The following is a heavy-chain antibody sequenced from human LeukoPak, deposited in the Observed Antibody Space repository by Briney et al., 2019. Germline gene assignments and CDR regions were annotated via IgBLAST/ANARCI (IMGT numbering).Heavy chain of an antibody. J-gene: IGHJ4*02. CDR2: ISSSSSYI. CDR1: GFTFSSYS. D-gene: IGHD4-17*01. Sequence: GGSLRLSCAASGFTFSSYSMNWVRQAPGKGLEWVSSISSSSSYIYYADSVKGRFTISRDNAKNSLYLQMNSLRAEDTAVYYCARERRHYGDYSSFDYWGQGALVTVSS. CDR3: ARERRHYGDYSSFDY. V-gene: IGHV3-21*01.